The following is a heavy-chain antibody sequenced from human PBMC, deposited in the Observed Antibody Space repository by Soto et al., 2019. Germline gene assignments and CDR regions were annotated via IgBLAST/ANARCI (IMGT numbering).Heavy chain of an antibody. V-gene: IGHV3-21*01. CDR2: IANGDNHI. CDR3: ARENGHCTDACNRGAFDI. Sequence: EVQVVESGGGLVKPGGSLRLSCAASGFTFSEYSFLWVRQAPGKGLEWLSFIANGDNHIFYSDSVKGRFTISSDNAKNSVYCQLNSLRADDSAVYYCARENGHCTDACNRGAFDIWCQGTMVTVSS. D-gene: IGHD2-2*01. CDR1: GFTFSEYS. J-gene: IGHJ3*02.